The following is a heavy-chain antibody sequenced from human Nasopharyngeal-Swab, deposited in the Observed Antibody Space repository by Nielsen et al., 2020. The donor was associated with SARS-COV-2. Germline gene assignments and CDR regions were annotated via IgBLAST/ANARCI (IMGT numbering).Heavy chain of an antibody. CDR2: IIPIFGTA. V-gene: IGHV1-69*13. J-gene: IGHJ3*02. CDR1: AGTFSSYA. Sequence: SVKVSCKASAGTFSSYAVSWGRQAPGQGLEWMGGIIPIFGTANYAQKFQGRVTITADESTSTAFMELSSLRSEDTAVYYCAGWITTIRGATFDIWGQGTMVTVSS. D-gene: IGHD3-10*01. CDR3: AGWITTIRGATFDI.